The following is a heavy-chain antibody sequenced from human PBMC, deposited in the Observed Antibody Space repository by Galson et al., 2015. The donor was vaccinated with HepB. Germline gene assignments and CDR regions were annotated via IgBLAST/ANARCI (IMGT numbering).Heavy chain of an antibody. D-gene: IGHD3-3*01. CDR3: AKQGDNTFRGGYYTTASGALDL. V-gene: IGHV3-23*01. CDR2: IYGSGFNR. Sequence: SLRLSCAASGFTFSSYAMSWVRQASGKGLEWVSAIYGSGFNRYYAASVQGRFTISRDNSKNTLFLQMDSLRGEDTAVYYCAKQGDNTFRGGYYTTASGALDLWGQGTMVVVSS. CDR1: GFTFSSYA. J-gene: IGHJ3*01.